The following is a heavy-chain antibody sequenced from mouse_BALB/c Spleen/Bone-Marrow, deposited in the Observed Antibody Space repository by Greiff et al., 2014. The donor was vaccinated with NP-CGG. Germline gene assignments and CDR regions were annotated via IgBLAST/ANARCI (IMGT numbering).Heavy chain of an antibody. CDR1: GDSITSGY. CDR3: ARSGSSGYHYYAMDD. Sequence: VQLKESGPSLVKPSQTLSLTCSVTGDSITSGYLNWIRKFPGNKLEYMGFISYSSSTYYNPSLKSRISITRDTSKNLYYLQVNSVTTEDSATYYCARSGSSGYHYYAMDDWGQGTSVTVSS. J-gene: IGHJ4*01. V-gene: IGHV3-8*02. CDR2: ISYSSST. D-gene: IGHD3-1*01.